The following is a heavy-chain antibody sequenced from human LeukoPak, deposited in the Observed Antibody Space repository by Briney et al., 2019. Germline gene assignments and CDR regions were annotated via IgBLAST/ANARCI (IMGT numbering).Heavy chain of an antibody. CDR1: GFTFSSYG. V-gene: IGHV3-30*18. D-gene: IGHD4-23*01. CDR2: ISYDGSNK. CDR3: AKDGGGYGGVSYYYGMDV. Sequence: RPGGSLRLSCAASGFTFSSYGMHWVRQAPGKGLEWVAVISYDGSNKYYADSVKGRFTISRDNSKNTLYPQMNSLRAEDTAVYYCAKDGGGYGGVSYYYGMDVWGQGTTVTVSS. J-gene: IGHJ6*02.